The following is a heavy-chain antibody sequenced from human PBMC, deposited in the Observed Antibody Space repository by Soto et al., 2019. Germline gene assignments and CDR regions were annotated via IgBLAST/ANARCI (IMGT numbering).Heavy chain of an antibody. D-gene: IGHD2-2*01. CDR1: GYTFTSYG. Sequence: QVQLVQSGAEVKKPGASVKVSCKASGYTFTSYGISWVRQDPGQGLEWMVWISSFNGNTHYAQKVQGRVNFTPDTSTSTTYMELRSLRSDDTAVYYCARGPRYCSTTTCFSGVTWFDPWGQGTLVTVSS. CDR2: ISSFNGNT. V-gene: IGHV1-18*04. J-gene: IGHJ5*02. CDR3: ARGPRYCSTTTCFSGVTWFDP.